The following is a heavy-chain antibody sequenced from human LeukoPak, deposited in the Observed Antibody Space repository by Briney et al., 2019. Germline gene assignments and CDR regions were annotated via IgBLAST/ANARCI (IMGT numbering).Heavy chain of an antibody. V-gene: IGHV4-39*01. CDR2: TSYSEGT. J-gene: IGHJ5*02. CDR1: GVSIRSSNYF. CDR3: ARHARYRSGEDWFDP. D-gene: IGHD3-10*01. Sequence: PSETLSLTCTVSGVSIRSSNYFWGWIRQPPGKGLEWIGSTSYSEGTHYNPSLKSRLIMNIDTSKNQFSLKLSSATAADTALYYCARHARYRSGEDWFDPWGQGTLLTVSS.